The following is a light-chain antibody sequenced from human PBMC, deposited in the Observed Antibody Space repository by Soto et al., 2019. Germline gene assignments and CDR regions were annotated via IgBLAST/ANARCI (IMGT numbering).Light chain of an antibody. CDR1: QRVGSN. V-gene: IGKV3-15*01. J-gene: IGKJ1*01. CDR3: QQYNDRWT. CDR2: GAS. Sequence: EKVMTQSPATLSVVPGKRATLSCRASQRVGSNLAWYQQKPGQAPRLLIYGASTRASGIPARFSGSGSGTQFTLTISSLQSEDSAIYYCQQYNDRWTFGQGTKVEIK.